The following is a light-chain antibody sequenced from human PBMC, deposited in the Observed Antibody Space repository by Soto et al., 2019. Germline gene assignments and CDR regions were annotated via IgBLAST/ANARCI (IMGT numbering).Light chain of an antibody. J-gene: IGLJ2*01. CDR3: GTWDSSLTAVV. Sequence: QSVLTQPPSMSAAPGQKVTISCSGSSSNIGKTYVSWYQQFPGTAPKLLIYDNNKRPSGIPDRFSGSKSGTSATLGITGLQTGDEADYYCGTWDSSLTAVVFGGGTKATVL. CDR2: DNN. CDR1: SSNIGKTY. V-gene: IGLV1-51*01.